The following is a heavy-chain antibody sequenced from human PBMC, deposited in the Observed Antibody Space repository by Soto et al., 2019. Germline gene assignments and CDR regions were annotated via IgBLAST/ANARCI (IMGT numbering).Heavy chain of an antibody. CDR3: ARSRDGYNRDAFDI. CDR1: GFTFSSYA. D-gene: IGHD5-12*01. CDR2: ISYDGSNK. J-gene: IGHJ3*02. Sequence: QVQLVESGGGVVQPGRSLRLSCAASGFTFSSYAMHWVREAPGKGLEWVAVISYDGSNKYYADSVKGRFTISRDNSKNTLYLQMNSLRAEDTAVYYCARSRDGYNRDAFDIWGQGTMVTVSS. V-gene: IGHV3-30-3*01.